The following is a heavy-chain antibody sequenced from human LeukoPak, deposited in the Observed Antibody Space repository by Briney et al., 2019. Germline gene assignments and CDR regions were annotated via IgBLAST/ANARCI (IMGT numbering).Heavy chain of an antibody. D-gene: IGHD2-15*01. CDR3: AKVGPGTSSSIVVVGVAVFDY. Sequence: HAGGSLRLSCATSGFTFSSYWMSWVRQAPGKGLEWVAATSGSGYNTFYADSVQGRFTISRDNSKNTLFLQMSSLRAEDTAIYYCAKVGPGTSSSIVVVGVAVFDYWGQGTLVTVPS. J-gene: IGHJ4*02. V-gene: IGHV3-23*01. CDR1: GFTFSSYW. CDR2: TSGSGYNT.